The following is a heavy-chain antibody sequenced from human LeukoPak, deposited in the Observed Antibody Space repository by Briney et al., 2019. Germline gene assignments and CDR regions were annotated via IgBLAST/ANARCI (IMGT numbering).Heavy chain of an antibody. CDR3: ARGRTTVVTTDPFDY. Sequence: PSETLSLTCTVSGGSISSSSYYWGWIRQPPGKGLEWIGSIYYSGSTYYNPSLKSRVTISVDTSKNQFSLKLSSVTAADTAVYYCARGRTTVVTTDPFDYWGQGTLVTVSS. D-gene: IGHD4-23*01. CDR1: GGSISSSSYY. J-gene: IGHJ4*02. V-gene: IGHV4-39*07. CDR2: IYYSGST.